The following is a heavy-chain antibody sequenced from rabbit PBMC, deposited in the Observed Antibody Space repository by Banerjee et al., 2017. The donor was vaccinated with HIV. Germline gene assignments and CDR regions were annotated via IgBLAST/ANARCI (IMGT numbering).Heavy chain of an antibody. CDR3: ASHDYSSGWYVRAFDL. V-gene: IGHV1S45*01. CDR2: IDAGSSDNT. CDR1: GLDFSSSYW. D-gene: IGHD4-1*01. Sequence: EESGGDLVQPEGSLTLTCKASGLDFSSSYWICWVRQAPGKGLELIGCIDAGSSDNTYYANWVNGRFTISKTSSTTVTLKMTSLTAADTATYFCASHDYSSGWYVRAFDLWGPGTLVTVS. J-gene: IGHJ4*01.